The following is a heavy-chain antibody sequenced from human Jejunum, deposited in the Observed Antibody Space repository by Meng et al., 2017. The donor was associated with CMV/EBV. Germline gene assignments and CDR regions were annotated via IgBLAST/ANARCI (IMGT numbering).Heavy chain of an antibody. CDR1: FSTYE. J-gene: IGHJ4*02. CDR3: ARGDYDFWGGY. Sequence: FSTYEMNWVRQAPGKGLEWISSISSSGDTIYYADSVKGRFTISRDNAKNLLYLQMNSLRAEDTAVYYCARGDYDFWGGYWGQGTLVTVSS. D-gene: IGHD3-3*01. CDR2: ISSSGDTI. V-gene: IGHV3-48*03.